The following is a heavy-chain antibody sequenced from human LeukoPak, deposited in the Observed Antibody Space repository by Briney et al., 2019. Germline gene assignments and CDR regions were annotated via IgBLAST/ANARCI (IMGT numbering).Heavy chain of an antibody. CDR2: IRFDGSNK. J-gene: IGHJ3*02. D-gene: IGHD3-9*01. CDR1: GFTFSSYG. CDR3: AKVLSDILTGHRLPRDAFDI. Sequence: GGSLRLSCAASGFTFSSYGMHWVRQAPGKGLEWVAFIRFDGSNKYYADSVKGRFTISRDNSQNTLYLQMNSLRAEDTAVYYCAKVLSDILTGHRLPRDAFDIWGQGTMVTVSS. V-gene: IGHV3-30*02.